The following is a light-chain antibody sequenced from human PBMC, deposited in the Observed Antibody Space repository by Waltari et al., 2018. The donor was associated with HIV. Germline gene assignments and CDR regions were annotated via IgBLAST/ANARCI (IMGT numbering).Light chain of an antibody. V-gene: IGLV2-8*01. CDR1: SSDGGGYNF. J-gene: IGLJ2*01. Sequence: QSALTQPPSASGSPGQSVTISCTGTSSDGGGYNFVSWYQQHPGKAPKLFIFEVTNRPSGFPPRFSGSKTGNTSSLTVSGLQADDDADYYCSSYAGSNNLVFGGGTKLTVL. CDR2: EVT. CDR3: SSYAGSNNLV.